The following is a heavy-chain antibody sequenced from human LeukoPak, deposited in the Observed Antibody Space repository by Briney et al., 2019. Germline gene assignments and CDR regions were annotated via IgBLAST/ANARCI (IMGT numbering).Heavy chain of an antibody. Sequence: GGSLRLSCAASGFTFSSYAMHWVRQAPGKGLEWVAVISYDGSNKYYADSVKGRFTISRDNSKNTLYLQMNSLRAEDTAVYYCARRDDYGLFFDYWGQGTLVTVSS. CDR3: ARRDDYGLFFDY. D-gene: IGHD4-17*01. V-gene: IGHV3-30-3*01. J-gene: IGHJ4*02. CDR1: GFTFSSYA. CDR2: ISYDGSNK.